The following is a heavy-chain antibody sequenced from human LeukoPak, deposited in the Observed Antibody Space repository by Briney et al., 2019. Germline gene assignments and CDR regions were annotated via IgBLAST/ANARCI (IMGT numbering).Heavy chain of an antibody. CDR1: GGSFCGYY. V-gene: IGHV4-34*01. D-gene: IGHD5-18*01. CDR2: INHSGST. J-gene: IGHJ4*02. CDR3: ARGGIQLRDY. Sequence: SETLSLTCAVYGGSFCGYYWSWIRQPPGKGLEWIGEINHSGSTNYNPSLKSRVTISVDTSKNQFSLKLSSVTAADTAVYYCARGGIQLRDYWGQGTLVTVSS.